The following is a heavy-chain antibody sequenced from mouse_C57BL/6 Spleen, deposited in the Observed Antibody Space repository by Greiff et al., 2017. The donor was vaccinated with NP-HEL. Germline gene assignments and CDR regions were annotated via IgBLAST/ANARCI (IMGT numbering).Heavy chain of an antibody. J-gene: IGHJ2*01. V-gene: IGHV1-59*01. CDR1: GYTFTSYW. CDR2: IDPSDSYT. CDR3: AREGELRGYVDY. D-gene: IGHD1-1*01. Sequence: VQLQQPGAELVRPGTSVKLSCKASGYTFTSYWMHWVKQRPGQGLEWIGVIDPSDSYTNYNQKFKGKATLTVDTSSSTAYMQLSSLTSEDSAVYYCAREGELRGYVDYWGQGTTLTVSS.